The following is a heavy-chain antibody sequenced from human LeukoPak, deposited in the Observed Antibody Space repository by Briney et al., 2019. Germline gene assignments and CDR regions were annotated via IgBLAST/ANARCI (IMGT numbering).Heavy chain of an antibody. CDR3: ARVRDYYDDY. Sequence: PGGSLRLSCAASGFTFSDYYMSWIRQAPGKGLEWVSYISSSSSYTNNADSVKGRFTISRDDAKNSLFLQMNSLRDEDTAVYYCARVRDYYDDYWGQGTLVTVSS. V-gene: IGHV3-11*06. CDR2: ISSSSSYT. J-gene: IGHJ4*02. D-gene: IGHD3-22*01. CDR1: GFTFSDYY.